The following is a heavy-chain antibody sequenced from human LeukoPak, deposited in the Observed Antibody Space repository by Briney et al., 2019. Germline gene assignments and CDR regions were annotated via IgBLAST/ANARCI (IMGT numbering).Heavy chain of an antibody. D-gene: IGHD6-13*01. J-gene: IGHJ5*02. Sequence: SETLSLTCTVSGASISNLYLSWIRQPAGKGLEWIGRLYDSGSTNYNPSLKSRVTISVDTSKNQFSLKLSSVTAADTAVYYCAGGEAISYYSSSWYTWFDPWGQGTLVTVSS. CDR2: LYDSGST. CDR1: GASISNLY. CDR3: AGGEAISYYSSSWYTWFDP. V-gene: IGHV4-4*07.